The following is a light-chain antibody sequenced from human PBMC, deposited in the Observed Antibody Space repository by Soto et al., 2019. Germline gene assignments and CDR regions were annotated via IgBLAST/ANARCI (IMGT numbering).Light chain of an antibody. J-gene: IGLJ1*01. CDR2: GSC. V-gene: IGLV1-40*01. CDR1: SSNSGASCE. Sequence: QSLLWPPPSVSGTPDKWLTISCAGSSSNSGASCELHWYQQLPGTAPKVVISGSCNRPSGVPDRFSGSKSGTSASLAIAGLQAEDEADYYCQSYDSSLSGYVFGPGTKVTVL. CDR3: QSYDSSLSGYV.